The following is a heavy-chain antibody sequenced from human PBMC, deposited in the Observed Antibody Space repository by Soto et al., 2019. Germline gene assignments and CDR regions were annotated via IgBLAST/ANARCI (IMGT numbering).Heavy chain of an antibody. CDR3: ARGRRSPTVYYGLDV. Sequence: QVQLQESGPGLVKPSETLSLTCSVSGASVSNYYWSWIRQPPGKGLEWIGYVYYDGSTNYNPSLETRVTISIDTSKNQVSLKLNSVTAADTAVYHCARGRRSPTVYYGLDVWGQGTTVAVSS. CDR2: VYYDGST. D-gene: IGHD1-26*01. J-gene: IGHJ6*02. V-gene: IGHV4-59*02. CDR1: GASVSNYY.